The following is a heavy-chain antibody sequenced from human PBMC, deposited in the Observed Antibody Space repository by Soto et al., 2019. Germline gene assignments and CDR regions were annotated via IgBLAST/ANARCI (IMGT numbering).Heavy chain of an antibody. J-gene: IGHJ6*02. D-gene: IGHD3-16*01. Sequence: QVQLEESGGGVVQPGRSLRLSCAASGVPFSSYAMHWVRQAPGKGLEWLAIISYNGGSKYYAKSVEGRFTISRDNSKNTLFLDMNSLRVEDTAVYYCAALQFERFYYGKDVWGQGNTVTVSS. CDR1: GVPFSSYA. CDR2: ISYNGGSK. V-gene: IGHV3-30-3*01. CDR3: AALQFERFYYGKDV.